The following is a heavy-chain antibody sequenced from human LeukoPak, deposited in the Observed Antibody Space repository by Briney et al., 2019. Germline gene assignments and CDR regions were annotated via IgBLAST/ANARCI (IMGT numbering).Heavy chain of an antibody. J-gene: IGHJ4*02. CDR2: ISGSGGST. Sequence: GGSLRLSCAASGFTSSSFAMSWVRQAPGKGLEWVSTISGSGGSTYYADSVKGRFTISRDNSKNTLYLQMNSLRAEDTAVYYCAKDWGSGWSFGYWGQGTLVTVSS. D-gene: IGHD6-19*01. V-gene: IGHV3-23*01. CDR1: GFTSSSFA. CDR3: AKDWGSGWSFGY.